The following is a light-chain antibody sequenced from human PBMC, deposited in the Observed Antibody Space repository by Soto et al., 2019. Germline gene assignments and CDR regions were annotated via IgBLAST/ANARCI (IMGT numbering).Light chain of an antibody. CDR3: QQFSSYPLT. CDR2: GAS. CDR1: QSVSNNY. Sequence: NGVTQSPGTLSLSPGGRATLSCRASQSVSNNYLAWYQQKPGQAPRLLIYGASNRATGIPDRFSGSGSGTDFTLTISRLEPEDLAVYYCQQFSSYPLTFGGGTKVDIK. V-gene: IGKV3-20*01. J-gene: IGKJ4*01.